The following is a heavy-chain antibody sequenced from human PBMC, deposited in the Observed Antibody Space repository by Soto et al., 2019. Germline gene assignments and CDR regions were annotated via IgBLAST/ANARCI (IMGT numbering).Heavy chain of an antibody. CDR1: GFTFSDYN. V-gene: IGHV3-48*01. D-gene: IGHD2-15*01. J-gene: IGHJ4*02. Sequence: PGGSLRLSCAASGFTFSDYNMNWVRQAPGKGLEWVSYISSSTSIIYYADSVKGRFTISRDNAKNSLYLQMNSLRAEDTAVYYCARTHRYCSGGSCYVVDYWGLGSLVTVSS. CDR2: ISSSTSII. CDR3: ARTHRYCSGGSCYVVDY.